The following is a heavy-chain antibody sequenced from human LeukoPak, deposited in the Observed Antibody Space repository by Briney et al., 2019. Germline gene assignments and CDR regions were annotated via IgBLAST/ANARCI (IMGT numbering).Heavy chain of an antibody. CDR3: AKDRDGGSTTTAKGFDY. Sequence: GGSLRLSCAASGFTFRSYAMSWVRQAPGKGLEWVSAISGSGGSTYYADSVKGRFTISRDNSKNTLYLQMNSLRAEDTAIYYCAKDRDGGSTTTAKGFDYWAQGTLVTVSS. J-gene: IGHJ4*02. CDR1: GFTFRSYA. D-gene: IGHD2/OR15-2a*01. CDR2: ISGSGGST. V-gene: IGHV3-23*01.